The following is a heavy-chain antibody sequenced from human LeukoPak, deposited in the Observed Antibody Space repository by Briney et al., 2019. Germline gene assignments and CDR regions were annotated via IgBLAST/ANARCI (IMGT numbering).Heavy chain of an antibody. CDR1: GYSVSNSY. J-gene: IGHJ3*02. V-gene: IGHV4-59*08. CDR2: SHHSGET. Sequence: PSETLSLTCTVSGYSVSNSYWSWIRQPPGTGLEWIAYSHHSGETKYNPSLKSRITISVDTSKNQVSLNLNSVTAADTAVYYCARQPGGTAAFDIWGQGTTVTVSA. CDR3: ARQPGGTAAFDI. D-gene: IGHD1-14*01.